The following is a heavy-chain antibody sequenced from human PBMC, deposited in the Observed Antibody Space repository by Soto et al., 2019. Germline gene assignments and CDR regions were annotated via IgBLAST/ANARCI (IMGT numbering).Heavy chain of an antibody. D-gene: IGHD3-3*01. CDR2: ISGDGGGT. J-gene: IGHJ4*02. CDR1: GFTFSSFG. Sequence: EVQLLESGGGLIQPGGSLRLSCAASGFTFSSFGMNWVRQAPGKGLEWVSTISGDGGGTYYADSVKGRITIFRDNSKNTLYLHMHSLRVEDTAVYYCAKALSFWNSYVHYFDYWGQGIRVTVSS. CDR3: AKALSFWNSYVHYFDY. V-gene: IGHV3-23*01.